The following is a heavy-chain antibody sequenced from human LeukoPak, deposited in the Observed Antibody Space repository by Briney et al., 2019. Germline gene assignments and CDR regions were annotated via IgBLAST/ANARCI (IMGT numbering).Heavy chain of an antibody. V-gene: IGHV3-21*01. CDR2: ISTSSTYI. CDR1: GFTFSSYR. Sequence: GGSLRLSCAASGFTFSSYRMNWVRQAPGKGLEWVSSISTSSTYIYYADSVKGRFTISRDNVKKLLYLQMNSLRAEDTAVYYCARDRISGSYPTGDFDYWGQGTLVTVSS. J-gene: IGHJ4*02. CDR3: ARDRISGSYPTGDFDY. D-gene: IGHD1-26*01.